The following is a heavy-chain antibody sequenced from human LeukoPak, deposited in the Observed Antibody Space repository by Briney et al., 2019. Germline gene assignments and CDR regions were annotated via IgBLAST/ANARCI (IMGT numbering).Heavy chain of an antibody. Sequence: ASAKVSCKASGGTFSSYAISWVRQAPGQGLEWMGGIIPIFGTANYAQKFQGRVTITADESTSTAYMELSSLRSEDTAVYYCARGSLSGDYGDYWGQGTLVTVSS. J-gene: IGHJ4*02. V-gene: IGHV1-69*01. CDR1: GGTFSSYA. D-gene: IGHD4-17*01. CDR3: ARGSLSGDYGDY. CDR2: IIPIFGTA.